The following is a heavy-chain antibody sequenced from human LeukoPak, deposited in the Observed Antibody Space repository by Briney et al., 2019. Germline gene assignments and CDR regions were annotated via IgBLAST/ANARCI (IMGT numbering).Heavy chain of an antibody. CDR3: AMVAAAVTKNWFDP. Sequence: PGGSLRLSCAASGFTFSSYGMHWVRQAPGKGLEWVAVISYDGSNKYYADSVKGRFTISRDNSKNTLYLQMNSLRAEDTAVYYCAMVAAAVTKNWFDPWGQGTLVTVSS. J-gene: IGHJ5*02. V-gene: IGHV3-30*03. CDR1: GFTFSSYG. D-gene: IGHD6-13*01. CDR2: ISYDGSNK.